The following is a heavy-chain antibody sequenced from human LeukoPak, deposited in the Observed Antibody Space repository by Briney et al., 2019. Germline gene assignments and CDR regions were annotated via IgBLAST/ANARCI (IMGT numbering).Heavy chain of an antibody. CDR2: ISHDESNK. CDR3: AKEEVDLHAFDI. Sequence: PGGSLRLSCAASGLTFRSYGMHWVRQAPGKGLEGGAFISHDESNKYYADSVKGRFTISRDNSKSTLYLQMNSLGAEDTAVYYCAKEEVDLHAFDIWGQGTMVTVSS. CDR1: GLTFRSYG. J-gene: IGHJ3*02. V-gene: IGHV3-30*18. D-gene: IGHD3/OR15-3a*01.